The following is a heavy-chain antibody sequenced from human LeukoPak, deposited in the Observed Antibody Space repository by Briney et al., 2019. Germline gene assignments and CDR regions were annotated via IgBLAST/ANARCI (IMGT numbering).Heavy chain of an antibody. CDR3: ARGLYSSEPYYFDY. V-gene: IGHV3-74*01. Sequence: PGRSLRLSCAASGFTFSSYWMHWVRQAPGKGLVWVSRINSDGSSTSYADSVKGRFTISRDNAKNTLYLQMNSLRAEDTAVYYCARGLYSSEPYYFDYWGQGTLVTVSS. CDR2: INSDGSST. CDR1: GFTFSSYW. D-gene: IGHD6-19*01. J-gene: IGHJ4*02.